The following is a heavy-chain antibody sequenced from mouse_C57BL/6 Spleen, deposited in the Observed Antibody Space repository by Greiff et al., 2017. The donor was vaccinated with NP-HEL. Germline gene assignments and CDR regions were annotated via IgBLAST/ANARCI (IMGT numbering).Heavy chain of an antibody. CDR1: GYAFSSSW. Sequence: QVQLQQSGPELVKPGASVKISCKASGYAFSSSWMNWVKQRPGKGLEWIGRIYPGDGDTNYNGKFKGKATLTSDKSSSPAYMQLSSLTSEDSAVYFCARGLRPLFAYWGQGTLVTVSA. CDR2: IYPGDGDT. J-gene: IGHJ3*01. D-gene: IGHD2-12*01. CDR3: ARGLRPLFAY. V-gene: IGHV1-82*01.